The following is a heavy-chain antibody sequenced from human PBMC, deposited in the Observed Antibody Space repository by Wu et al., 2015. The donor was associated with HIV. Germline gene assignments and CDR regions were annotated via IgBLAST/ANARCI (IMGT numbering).Heavy chain of an antibody. D-gene: IGHD3-10*01. V-gene: IGHV1-24*01. CDR3: TTLRGGYYAGSDIPAAFDI. Sequence: VKVVLQGFRTTPPVNCPCTGTDRLLEKELEWMGGFDPKDGEIVYAQNFQGRLTMTEDTSTDTAYVELRSLRFEDTAVYYCTTLRGGYYAGSDIPAAFDIWGQGTMVTVSP. CDR2: FDPKDGEI. J-gene: IGHJ3*02. CDR1: TTPPVNCP.